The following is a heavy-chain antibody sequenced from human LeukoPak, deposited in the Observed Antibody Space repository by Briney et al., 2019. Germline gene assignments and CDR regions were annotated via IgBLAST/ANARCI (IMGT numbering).Heavy chain of an antibody. CDR3: ARDHYMTLQYSAYDSGLFGY. D-gene: IGHD5-12*01. CDR1: GFTFSSYA. Sequence: GRSLRLSCAASGFTFSSYAMHWVRQAPGKGLEWVAVISYDGSNKYYADSVKGRFTISRDNSKNTLYLQMSSLRAEDTAVYYCARDHYMTLQYSAYDSGLFGYWGQGTLVTVSS. V-gene: IGHV3-30*04. J-gene: IGHJ4*02. CDR2: ISYDGSNK.